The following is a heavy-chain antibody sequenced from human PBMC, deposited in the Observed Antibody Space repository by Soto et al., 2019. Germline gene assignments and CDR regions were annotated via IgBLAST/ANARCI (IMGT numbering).Heavy chain of an antibody. J-gene: IGHJ3*01. CDR1: GFTFSSYA. Sequence: EVQLLESGGGLVQPGGSLRLSCAASGFTFSSYAMSWVRQAPGEGLEWVSAISGSGGSTYYAGSVKGRFTISRDNSQNMLYLQMNSRRAEYTVVHYCAKDVGILWFGELLSKRGRAFDLWGQGTMVTVSS. CDR2: ISGSGGST. CDR3: AKDVGILWFGELLSKRGRAFDL. V-gene: IGHV3-23*01. D-gene: IGHD3-10*01.